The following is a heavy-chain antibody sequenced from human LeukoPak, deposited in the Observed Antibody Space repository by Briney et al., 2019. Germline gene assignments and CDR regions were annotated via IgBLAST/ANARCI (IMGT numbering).Heavy chain of an antibody. D-gene: IGHD4-17*01. J-gene: IGHJ6*03. CDR1: GYTLTELS. CDR3: ARELTTVTTHYYYYYMDV. V-gene: IGHV1-2*06. CDR2: INPNSGGT. Sequence: ASVKVSCKVSGYTLTELSMHWVRQAPGQGLEWMGRINPNSGGTNYAQKFQGRVTMTRDTSISTAYMELSRLRSDDTAVYYCARELTTVTTHYYYYYMDVWGKGTTVTVSS.